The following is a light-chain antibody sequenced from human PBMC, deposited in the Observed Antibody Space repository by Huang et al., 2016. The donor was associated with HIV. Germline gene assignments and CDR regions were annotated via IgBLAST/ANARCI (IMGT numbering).Light chain of an antibody. J-gene: IGKJ5*01. CDR1: QSVLHSSSNKNF. Sequence: DIVMTQSPDSLAVSLGERATINCKSSQSVLHSSSNKNFLAGYQQKPGQPPKRLIYGASTRGSGVPDQFRGRGSATDFTLTISSLQAEDVAVYYCQQYYASSITFGQGTRLEIK. CDR2: GAS. CDR3: QQYYASSIT. V-gene: IGKV4-1*01.